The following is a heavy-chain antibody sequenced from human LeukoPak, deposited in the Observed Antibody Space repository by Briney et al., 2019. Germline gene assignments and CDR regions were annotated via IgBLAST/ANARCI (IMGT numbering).Heavy chain of an antibody. CDR2: IKQDGSEK. D-gene: IGHD3-16*01. Sequence: GGSRRLAWAASGFTFGSYWMSWVRQAPGKGRGWVDKIKQDGSEKYYVDSVKGRFTISRDNAKTSLYLQMNSLRAEDTAVYYCARDSLFATTSGGSDYWGQGTLVTVSS. V-gene: IGHV3-7*03. CDR3: ARDSLFATTSGGSDY. J-gene: IGHJ4*02. CDR1: GFTFGSYW.